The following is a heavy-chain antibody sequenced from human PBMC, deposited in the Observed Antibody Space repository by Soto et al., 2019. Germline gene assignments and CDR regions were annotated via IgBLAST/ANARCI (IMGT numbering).Heavy chain of an antibody. J-gene: IGHJ4*02. CDR3: AKDSSGYPGGYFDD. CDR2: ISGSGGST. V-gene: IGHV3-23*01. D-gene: IGHD3-22*01. Sequence: EVQLLESGGGLVQPGGSLRLSCAASGFTFSSYAMSWVRQAPGKGLEWVSAISGSGGSTYYADSAKGRFTISRDNSKNTVYLQMNSLRAEDTAVYYCAKDSSGYPGGYFDDWGQGTLVTVS. CDR1: GFTFSSYA.